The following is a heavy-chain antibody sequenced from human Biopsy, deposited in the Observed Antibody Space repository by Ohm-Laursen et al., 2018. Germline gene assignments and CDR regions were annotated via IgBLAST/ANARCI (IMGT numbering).Heavy chain of an antibody. CDR1: GFTFDDYG. Sequence: SLRLSCAASGFTFDDYGMHWVRQPPGKGLEWVSGIRRNSAIIDYADSVRGRFTISRDNARRFLFLQMNNLKSEDTAFYYCARDRGGARYGMHVWGRGTTVTVSS. CDR3: ARDRGGARYGMHV. J-gene: IGHJ6*02. V-gene: IGHV3-9*01. D-gene: IGHD1-26*01. CDR2: IRRNSAII.